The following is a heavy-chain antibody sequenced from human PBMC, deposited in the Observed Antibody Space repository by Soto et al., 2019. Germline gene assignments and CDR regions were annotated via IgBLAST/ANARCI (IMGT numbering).Heavy chain of an antibody. Sequence: PGESLKISCQGSGYSFTTYWITWVRQMPGQGLEWMGRIDPSDSYVTYNPSFQGHVTISADKSISTAYLQWSSLKTSDSAMYYCAGVRVHKAEGWFDPWGQGTLVTVSS. D-gene: IGHD2-21*01. CDR1: GYSFTTYW. CDR3: AGVRVHKAEGWFDP. J-gene: IGHJ5*02. CDR2: IDPSDSYV. V-gene: IGHV5-10-1*01.